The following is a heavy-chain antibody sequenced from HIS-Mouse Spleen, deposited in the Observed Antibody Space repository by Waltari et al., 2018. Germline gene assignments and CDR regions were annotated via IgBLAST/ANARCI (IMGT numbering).Heavy chain of an antibody. V-gene: IGHV4-39*07. J-gene: IGHJ2*01. CDR1: AGSIRSSSYH. CDR2: IYYSGST. Sequence: QLQLQESGPGLVKPSETMSLPCTVAAGSIRSSSYHWGWIRQPPGKGLEWIGSIYYSGSTYYNPSLKSRVTISVDTSKNQFSLKLSSVTAADTAVYYCAREIPYSSSWYDWYFDLWGRGTLVTVSS. CDR3: AREIPYSSSWYDWYFDL. D-gene: IGHD6-13*01.